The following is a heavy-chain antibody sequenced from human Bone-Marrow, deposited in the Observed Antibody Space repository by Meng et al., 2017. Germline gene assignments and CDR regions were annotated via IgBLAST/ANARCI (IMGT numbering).Heavy chain of an antibody. CDR1: GGSFSCYY. V-gene: IGHV4-34*01. D-gene: IGHD1-1*01. CDR3: ARGTRPLLFQH. Sequence: VALQQWGAGLLKPSETLSRTCAVYGGSFSCYYWSWIRQPPGKGLEWIGEINHSGSTNYNPSLKSRVTISVDTSKNQFSLKLSSVTAADTAVYYCARGTRPLLFQHWGQGTLVTVSS. CDR2: INHSGST. J-gene: IGHJ1*01.